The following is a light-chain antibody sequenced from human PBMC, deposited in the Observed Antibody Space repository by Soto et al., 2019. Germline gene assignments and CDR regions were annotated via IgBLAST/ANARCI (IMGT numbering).Light chain of an antibody. CDR3: QQYNCYPWT. CDR2: DVS. Sequence: DIQMTQSPSTLSASIGDRAVITCRASESISSWLAWYQQKTGKAPKLLIYDVSSLDSGVPSRCSGSGSGTYSTITSSSLPPDDFAYYYWQQYNCYPWTFGQGTKVEIK. J-gene: IGKJ1*01. V-gene: IGKV1-5*01. CDR1: ESISSW.